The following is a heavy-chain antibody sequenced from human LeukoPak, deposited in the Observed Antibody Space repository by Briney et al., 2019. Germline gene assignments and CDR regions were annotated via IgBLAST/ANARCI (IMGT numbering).Heavy chain of an antibody. CDR2: IKEDESQE. CDR3: ATYKNWVAGDV. CDR1: GFSFSDSW. V-gene: IGHV3-7*01. J-gene: IGHJ6*02. Sequence: GGSLRLSCAGSGFSFSDSWMSWVRQAPGKGPEWVANIKEDESQEHYADSVKGRFTVSRDNAKNSLFLQMNSLRVEDTAVYYCATYKNWVAGDVWGQGTTVSVSS. D-gene: IGHD7-27*01.